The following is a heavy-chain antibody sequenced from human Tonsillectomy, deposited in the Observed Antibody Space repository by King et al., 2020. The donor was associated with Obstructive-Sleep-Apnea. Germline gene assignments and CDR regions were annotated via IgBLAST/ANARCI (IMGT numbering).Heavy chain of an antibody. CDR3: ARDYYYDSSGYYVDY. CDR1: GYSISSGYY. CDR2: IYHSGST. V-gene: IGHV4-38-2*02. Sequence: VQLQESGPGLVKPSETLSLTCTVSGYSISSGYYWGWILQPPGKGLEWFGSIYHSGSTYYNPSLQSRVTISVDTSKNQFSLKLSSVTAADTAVYYCARDYYYDSSGYYVDYWGQGTLVTVSS. J-gene: IGHJ4*02. D-gene: IGHD3-22*01.